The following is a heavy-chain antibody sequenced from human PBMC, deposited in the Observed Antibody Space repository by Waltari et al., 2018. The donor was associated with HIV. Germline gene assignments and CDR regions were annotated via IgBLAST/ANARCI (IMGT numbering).Heavy chain of an antibody. V-gene: IGHV3-33*01. Sequence: QVQLVASGGGVVQPGRSLRLSCAASGFTFSSSGMHWVRQAPGKGLEWVAVIWYDGSNKYYADSVKGRFTISRDNSKNTLYLQMNSLRAEDTAVYYCARDPKYCSSTSCYTHFDYWGQGTLVTVSS. CDR1: GFTFSSSG. J-gene: IGHJ4*02. CDR2: IWYDGSNK. CDR3: ARDPKYCSSTSCYTHFDY. D-gene: IGHD2-2*02.